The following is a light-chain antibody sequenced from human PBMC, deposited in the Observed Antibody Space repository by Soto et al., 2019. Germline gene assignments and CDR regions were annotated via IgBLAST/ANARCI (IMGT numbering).Light chain of an antibody. V-gene: IGLV1-40*01. CDR2: SNT. J-gene: IGLJ2*01. CDR1: SSNIGAGYD. Sequence: QSVLTQPPSVSGAPGQRVTISCTGSSSNIGAGYDVHWYQQVPGTAPKLLIYSNTNRPSGVPDRFSGSKSGTSASLAITGLQAEGEADSYCQSYDTSLSGSRVFGGGTKLTVL. CDR3: QSYDTSLSGSRV.